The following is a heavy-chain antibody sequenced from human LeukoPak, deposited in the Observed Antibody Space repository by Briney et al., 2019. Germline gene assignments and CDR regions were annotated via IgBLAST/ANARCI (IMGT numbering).Heavy chain of an antibody. CDR3: AKDLVIVVVVAAIGSNGMDV. V-gene: IGHV3-30*18. CDR1: GFTFSSYG. D-gene: IGHD2-15*01. Sequence: PGRSLRLSCAASGFTFSSYGMHWVRQAPGKGLEWVAVISYDGSNKYYADSVKGRFTISRDNSKNTLYLQMNSLRAEDTAVYYCAKDLVIVVVVAAIGSNGMDVWGQGTTVTVSS. CDR2: ISYDGSNK. J-gene: IGHJ6*02.